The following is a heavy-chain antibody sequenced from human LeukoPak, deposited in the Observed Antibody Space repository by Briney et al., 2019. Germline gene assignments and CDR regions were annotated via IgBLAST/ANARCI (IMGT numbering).Heavy chain of an antibody. CDR2: INHSGST. D-gene: IGHD3-3*01. CDR3: ARVPYYDFWSGKGDYFDY. Sequence: PSETLSLTCAVYGGSFSGYYWSWIRQPPGKGLEWIGEINHSGSTNYNPSLKSRVTISVDTSKNQFSLKLSSVTAADTAVYYCARVPYYDFWSGKGDYFDYWGQGTLVTVSS. J-gene: IGHJ4*02. CDR1: GGSFSGYY. V-gene: IGHV4-34*01.